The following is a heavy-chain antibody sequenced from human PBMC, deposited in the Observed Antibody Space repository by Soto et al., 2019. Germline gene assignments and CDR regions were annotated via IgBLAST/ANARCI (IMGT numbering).Heavy chain of an antibody. CDR3: ARGYFDSGHGYDL. D-gene: IGHD3-10*01. J-gene: IGHJ5*02. CDR2: IFTRDSET. Sequence: GELLRISSKGPGDLINNHWIGWVRPPPGKGLEWMGLIFTRDSETKTSPSFQGHVSFSVDNSINTVYLQWTSLKTTDTGIYFCARGYFDSGHGYDLWGQGTLVTVSS. V-gene: IGHV5-51*01. CDR1: GDLINNHW.